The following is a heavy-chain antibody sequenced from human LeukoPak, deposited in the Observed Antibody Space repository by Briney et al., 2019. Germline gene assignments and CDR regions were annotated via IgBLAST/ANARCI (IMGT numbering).Heavy chain of an antibody. J-gene: IGHJ6*02. Sequence: GGSLRLSCAASGFTFSSYAMSWVRQAPGKGLEWVSVIYSGGSTYYADSVKGRFTISRDNSKNTLYLQMNSLGAEDTAVYYCARDLWCSGGSCYGMDVWGQGTTVTVSS. V-gene: IGHV3-66*01. CDR3: ARDLWCSGGSCYGMDV. CDR2: IYSGGST. CDR1: GFTFSSYA. D-gene: IGHD2-15*01.